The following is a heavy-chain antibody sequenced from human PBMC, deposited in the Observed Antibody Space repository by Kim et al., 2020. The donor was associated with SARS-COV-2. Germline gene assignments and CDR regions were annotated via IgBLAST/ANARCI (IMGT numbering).Heavy chain of an antibody. V-gene: IGHV3-15*01. J-gene: IGHJ5*02. Sequence: GGSLRLSCAATGFTVSNAWMNWVRQAPGKGLECVGRIKSKTDGGTADYAAPAKGRFIISRDDSKNMVYLDMNSLKTEDTAVYYCTYTPPIHGPGGWYAPWGQGTLVTVSS. CDR3: TYTPPIHGPGGWYAP. CDR1: GFTVSNAW. CDR2: IKSKTDGGTA. D-gene: IGHD3-10*01.